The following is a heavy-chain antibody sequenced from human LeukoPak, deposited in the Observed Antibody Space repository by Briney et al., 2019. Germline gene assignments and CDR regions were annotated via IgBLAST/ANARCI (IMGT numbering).Heavy chain of an antibody. V-gene: IGHV1-18*01. CDR2: ISVYNGNT. Sequence: ASVKVSCKASGYIFTSYGISWVRQAPRQGLEWMGWISVYNGNTNYVQKFQDRVTMTTDTSTSTAYMELRSLRSDDTAVYYCARNSCPSGSCYDNRRHFDYWGQGTLVTVSS. J-gene: IGHJ4*02. CDR1: GYIFTSYG. CDR3: ARNSCPSGSCYDNRRHFDY. D-gene: IGHD2-15*01.